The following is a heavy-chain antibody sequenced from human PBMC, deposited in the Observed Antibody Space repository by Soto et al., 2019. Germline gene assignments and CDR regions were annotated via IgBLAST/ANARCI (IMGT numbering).Heavy chain of an antibody. J-gene: IGHJ3*02. CDR2: ISAYNGNT. D-gene: IGHD6-13*01. CDR1: GYTFTSYG. CDR3: ARDIGIAAAGTRAFDI. Sequence: ASVKVSCKASGYTFTSYGISWVRQAPGQGLEWMGWISAYNGNTNYAQKLQGRVTMTTDTSTSTAYMELRSLRSDDTAVYYCARDIGIAAAGTRAFDIWGQGTMVTVSS. V-gene: IGHV1-18*01.